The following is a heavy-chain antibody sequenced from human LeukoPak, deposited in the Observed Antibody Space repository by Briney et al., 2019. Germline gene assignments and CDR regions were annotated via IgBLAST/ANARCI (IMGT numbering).Heavy chain of an antibody. CDR2: ISGSGGST. Sequence: GGSLRLSCAASGFTFSNYAMSWVRQPPGKGLEWVSAISGSGGSTYYADSVKGRFTISRDNSKNTLYLQMGSLRAEDMAVYYCARGHYYDSSGYYYPLDYWGQGTLVTVSS. CDR1: GFTFSNYA. J-gene: IGHJ4*02. V-gene: IGHV3-23*01. D-gene: IGHD3-22*01. CDR3: ARGHYYDSSGYYYPLDY.